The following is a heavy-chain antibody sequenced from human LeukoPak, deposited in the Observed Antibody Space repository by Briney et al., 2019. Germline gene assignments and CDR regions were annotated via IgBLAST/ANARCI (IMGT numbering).Heavy chain of an antibody. CDR2: VYDSGSG. Sequence: SETLSLTCTVSGGSVSSGGYYWSWIRQPPGKGLDWIGYVYDSGSGKYKPSLNSRVTISIDTSKNQFSLKLTSVTAADTAVYYCARVGVWGYYYDSSGYSPSPFDYWGQGTLVTVSS. CDR1: GGSVSSGGYY. CDR3: ARVGVWGYYYDSSGYSPSPFDY. D-gene: IGHD3-22*01. V-gene: IGHV4-61*08. J-gene: IGHJ4*02.